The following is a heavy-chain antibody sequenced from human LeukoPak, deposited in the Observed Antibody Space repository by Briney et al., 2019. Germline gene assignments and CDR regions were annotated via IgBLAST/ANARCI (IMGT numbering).Heavy chain of an antibody. CDR2: IWYDGSNK. J-gene: IGHJ4*02. D-gene: IGHD5-24*01. CDR1: GFTFSSYG. CDR3: ARDTNYLSGGVLGY. Sequence: GGSLRLSCAASGFTFSSYGMHWVRQAPGKGLEWVAVIWYDGSNKYYADSVKGRFTISRDNSKNTLYLQMNSLRAEDTAVHYCARDTNYLSGGVLGYWGQGTLVPVSS. V-gene: IGHV3-33*01.